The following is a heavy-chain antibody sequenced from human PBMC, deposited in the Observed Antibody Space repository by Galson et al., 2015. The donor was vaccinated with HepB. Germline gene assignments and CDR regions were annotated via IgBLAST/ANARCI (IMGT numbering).Heavy chain of an antibody. J-gene: IGHJ3*02. D-gene: IGHD4-11*01. CDR3: ARSYSNYGFETFDI. CDR1: DASISSYY. CDR2: IYYSVTA. V-gene: IGHV4-59*01. Sequence: ETLSLTCTVSDASISSYYWNWIRQPPGKGLEWIGYIYYSVTANYNPSLKSRVSISVDTSKNQVSPKLSSVTAADTAVYFCARSYSNYGFETFDIWGQGTMVSVSS.